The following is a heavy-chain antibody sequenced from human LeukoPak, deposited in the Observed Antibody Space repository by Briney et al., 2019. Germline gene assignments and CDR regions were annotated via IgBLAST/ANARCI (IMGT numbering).Heavy chain of an antibody. V-gene: IGHV4-39*07. Sequence: PSETLSLTCTVSGGSISSSSYYWGWIRQPPGKGLEWIGSIYYSGSTYYNPSLKSRVTISVDTSKNQFSLRLSSVTAADTAVYYCARDPLTDGYNRLLAFDYWGQGTLVTVSS. CDR1: GGSISSSSYY. J-gene: IGHJ4*02. CDR2: IYYSGST. D-gene: IGHD5-24*01. CDR3: ARDPLTDGYNRLLAFDY.